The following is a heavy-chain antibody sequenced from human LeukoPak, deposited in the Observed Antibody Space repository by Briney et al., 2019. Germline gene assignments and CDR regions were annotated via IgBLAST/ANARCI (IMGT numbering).Heavy chain of an antibody. Sequence: DPVTVSCTASGYTFTSYDINWVRQATGQGLEWMGWMNPNSGNTGYAQKFQGRVTITRNTSISTAYMELSSLRSEDTAVYYCARGPGWGSSSWYDYWGQGTLVTVSS. CDR3: ARGPGWGSSSWYDY. J-gene: IGHJ4*02. CDR2: MNPNSGNT. CDR1: GYTFTSYD. D-gene: IGHD6-13*01. V-gene: IGHV1-8*03.